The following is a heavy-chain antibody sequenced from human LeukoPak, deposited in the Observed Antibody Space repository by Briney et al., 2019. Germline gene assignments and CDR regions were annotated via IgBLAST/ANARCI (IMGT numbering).Heavy chain of an antibody. J-gene: IGHJ4*02. V-gene: IGHV1-8*03. CDR2: MNPNSGNT. CDR1: GYTFTSYD. D-gene: IGHD5-12*01. CDR3: ARAFGGHDEWYYFDY. Sequence: ASVKVSCKASGYTFTSYDINWVRLATGQGLEWMGWMNPNSGNTDYAQKFQGRFTITINTSISTAYMELSSLRSEDTAVYYCARAFGGHDEWYYFDYWGQGTLVTVSS.